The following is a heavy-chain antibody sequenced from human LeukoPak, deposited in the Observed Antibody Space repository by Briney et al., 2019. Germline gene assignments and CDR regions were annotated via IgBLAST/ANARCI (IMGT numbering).Heavy chain of an antibody. CDR3: ARDNSVGDVAWWFDP. CDR1: GYTFIDYY. D-gene: IGHD1-26*01. J-gene: IGHJ5*02. CDR2: INPNSGGT. V-gene: IGHV1-2*02. Sequence: ASVKVSCKASGYTFIDYYIHWVRQAPGQGLEWMGWINPNSGGTNYAQKFQGRVTMTRDTSISTAYMELSRLRSDDTAVYYCARDNSVGDVAWWFDPWGQGTLVTVSS.